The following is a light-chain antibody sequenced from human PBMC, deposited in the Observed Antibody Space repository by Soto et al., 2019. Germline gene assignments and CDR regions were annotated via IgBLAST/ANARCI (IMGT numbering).Light chain of an antibody. CDR3: QQYHSYSRT. Sequence: DIQMTQSPSTLSASVGDRVTITCRASQSISSWLAWYQQKPGKAPKLLIYLASNLESGVPARFSGSGSATEFTLSISSLQPDDFATYYCQQYHSYSRTFGQGTKVDIK. J-gene: IGKJ1*01. V-gene: IGKV1-5*03. CDR2: LAS. CDR1: QSISSW.